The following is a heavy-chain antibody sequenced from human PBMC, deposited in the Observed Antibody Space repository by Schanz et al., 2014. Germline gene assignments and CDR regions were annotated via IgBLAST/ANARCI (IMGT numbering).Heavy chain of an antibody. V-gene: IGHV3-64*01. D-gene: IGHD6-13*01. CDR2: ISSKGDMT. Sequence: EVQLVESGGGLVQPGGSLRLSCAASGFTFSTSTMHWVRQAPGKGLEYVSSISSKGDMTFYGNSVKGRFTISRDNAKRSLFLQMNSLRVEDTAVYFCVSQTGSPNYWGQGTLVTVSS. CDR3: VSQTGSPNY. J-gene: IGHJ4*02. CDR1: GFTFSTST.